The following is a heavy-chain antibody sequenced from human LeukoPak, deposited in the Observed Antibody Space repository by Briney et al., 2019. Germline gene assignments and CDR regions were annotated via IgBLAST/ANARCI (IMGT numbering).Heavy chain of an antibody. CDR2: INPNSGGT. Sequence: ASVKVSCKASGYTFTGYYMHWVRQAPGQGLEWMGWINPNSGGTNYAQKFQGWVTMTRDTSISTAYMELSRLRSDDTAVYYCARGPQGLRYFDWLIDYWGQGTLVTVSS. J-gene: IGHJ4*02. CDR1: GYTFTGYY. D-gene: IGHD3-9*01. CDR3: ARGPQGLRYFDWLIDY. V-gene: IGHV1-2*04.